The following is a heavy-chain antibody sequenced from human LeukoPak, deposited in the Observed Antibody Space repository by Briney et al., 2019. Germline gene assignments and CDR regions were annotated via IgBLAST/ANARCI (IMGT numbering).Heavy chain of an antibody. J-gene: IGHJ4*02. CDR3: ARVRSGYSHENYFDY. CDR2: ISGSGSTI. Sequence: GGSLRLSXAASGFTFSNYEMNWVCQAPGKGLEWVSYISGSGSTIYYADSVKGRFTISRDNAKDSLYLQMNSLRAEDTAVYYCARVRSGYSHENYFDYWGQGTLVTVSS. D-gene: IGHD5-18*01. CDR1: GFTFSNYE. V-gene: IGHV3-48*03.